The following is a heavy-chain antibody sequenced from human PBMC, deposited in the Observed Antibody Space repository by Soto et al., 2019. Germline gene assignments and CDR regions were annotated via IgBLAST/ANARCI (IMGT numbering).Heavy chain of an antibody. J-gene: IGHJ6*02. CDR2: ISYDGSNK. D-gene: IGHD3-10*01. CDR1: GFTFSSYA. CDR3: ASLYYGSYYYGMYV. V-gene: IGHV3-30-3*01. Sequence: QVQLVESGGGVVQPGRSLRLSCAASGFTFSSYAMHWVRQAPGKGLEWVAVISYDGSNKYYADSVKGRFTISRDNSKNTLYLQMNSLRAEDTSVYYCASLYYGSYYYGMYVWGQGTTVTVSS.